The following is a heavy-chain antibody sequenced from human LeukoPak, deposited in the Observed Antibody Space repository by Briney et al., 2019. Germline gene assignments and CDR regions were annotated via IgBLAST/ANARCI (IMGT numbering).Heavy chain of an antibody. CDR2: IRGTGDTT. CDR3: AKGTYGSGTYGAHDY. Sequence: GGSLRLSCAASGFTFISYGMSWVRQAPGKGLEWVSTIRGTGDTTYYADSVKGRFTISRDNSKNTLYLQMNSVRVEDTAVYYCAKGTYGSGTYGAHDYWGQGTLVTVSS. V-gene: IGHV3-23*01. J-gene: IGHJ4*02. D-gene: IGHD3-10*01. CDR1: GFTFISYG.